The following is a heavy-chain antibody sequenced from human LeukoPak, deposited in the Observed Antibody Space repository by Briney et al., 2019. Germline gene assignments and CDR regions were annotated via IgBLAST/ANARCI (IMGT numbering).Heavy chain of an antibody. V-gene: IGHV3-30*18. Sequence: GGSLRLSCAASGFTFRSYGIHWVRQAPGKGLEWVAVISYDGSNKYYADSVKGRFTISRDNSKNTPYLQMNSLRAEDTAVYYCAKDRSTYYYDSSGYYPDAFDIWGQGTMVTVSS. CDR1: GFTFRSYG. D-gene: IGHD3-22*01. CDR3: AKDRSTYYYDSSGYYPDAFDI. J-gene: IGHJ3*02. CDR2: ISYDGSNK.